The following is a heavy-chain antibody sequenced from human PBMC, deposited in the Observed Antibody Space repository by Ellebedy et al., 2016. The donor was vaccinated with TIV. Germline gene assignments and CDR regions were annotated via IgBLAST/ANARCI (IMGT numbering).Heavy chain of an antibody. V-gene: IGHV3-33*08. Sequence: GESLKISCAVSGFTFSSYGMHWVRQAPGKGLEWVAIIWYDGSNKYYADSVKGRFTISKDNSKNTLFLQMNSLRAEDTAVYYCARARGYYFDYWGQGTLVTVSS. D-gene: IGHD3-10*01. J-gene: IGHJ4*02. CDR3: ARARGYYFDY. CDR2: IWYDGSNK. CDR1: GFTFSSYG.